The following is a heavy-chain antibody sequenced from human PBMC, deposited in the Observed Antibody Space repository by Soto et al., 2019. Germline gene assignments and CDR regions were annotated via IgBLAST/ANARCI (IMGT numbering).Heavy chain of an antibody. D-gene: IGHD2-2*01. J-gene: IGHJ4*02. CDR3: ARGYVSEHY. CDR1: GFTFSSYT. Sequence: EVQLVESGGGLVKPGGSLRLSCAASGFTFSSYTMNWVRQAPDKGLEWVSSISSGSNYIYYADSVKGRLTISRDNAKNALCLQTTSRRAVDTGVYYCARGYVSEHYGAQVTRVSVSS. V-gene: IGHV3-21*01. CDR2: ISSGSNYI.